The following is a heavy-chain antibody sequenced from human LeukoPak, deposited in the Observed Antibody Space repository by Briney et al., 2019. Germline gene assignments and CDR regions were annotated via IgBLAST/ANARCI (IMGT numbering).Heavy chain of an antibody. Sequence: GASVKVSCKASGYTFTGYYMHWVRQAPGQGLEWMGWINPNSGGTNYAQKFQGRVTMTRDTSISTAYMELSRLRSDDTAVYYCARVEMATSTDYGYWGQGTLVTVSS. V-gene: IGHV1-2*02. D-gene: IGHD5-24*01. CDR2: INPNSGGT. CDR1: GYTFTGYY. CDR3: ARVEMATSTDYGY. J-gene: IGHJ4*02.